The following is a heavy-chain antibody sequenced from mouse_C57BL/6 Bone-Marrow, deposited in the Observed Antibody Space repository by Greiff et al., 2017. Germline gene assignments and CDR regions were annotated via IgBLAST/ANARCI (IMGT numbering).Heavy chain of an antibody. J-gene: IGHJ2*01. D-gene: IGHD2-2*01. CDR2: IDPSDSYT. CDR1: GYTFTSYW. V-gene: IGHV1-69*01. Sequence: VQLQQPGAELVMPGASVKLSCKASGYTFTSYWMHWVKQRPGQGLEWIGEIDPSDSYTNYNQKFKGKSTLTVDKSSSTAYMQLSSLTSEDSAVYYCARWRGLPYFDYWGQGTTLTVSS. CDR3: ARWRGLPYFDY.